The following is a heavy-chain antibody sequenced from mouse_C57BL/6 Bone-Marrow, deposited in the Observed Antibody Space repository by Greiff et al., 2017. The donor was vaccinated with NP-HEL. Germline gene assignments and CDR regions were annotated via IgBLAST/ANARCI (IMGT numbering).Heavy chain of an antibody. CDR2: INPNNGGT. Sequence: VQLQQSGPELVKPGASVKISCKASGYTFTDYYMNWVKQSHGKSLEWIGDINPNNGGTSYNQKFKGKATLTVDKSSSTAYMELRSLTSEDSAVYYCARSEYYDYGGFAYWGQGTLVTVSA. CDR1: GYTFTDYY. J-gene: IGHJ3*01. D-gene: IGHD2-4*01. CDR3: ARSEYYDYGGFAY. V-gene: IGHV1-26*01.